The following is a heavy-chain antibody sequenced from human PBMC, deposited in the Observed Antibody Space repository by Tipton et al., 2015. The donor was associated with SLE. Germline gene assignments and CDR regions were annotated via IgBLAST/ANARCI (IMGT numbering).Heavy chain of an antibody. J-gene: IGHJ6*02. CDR3: ARTDCSGGSCFAYYGMDV. Sequence: LSLTCAVYGGSFSGYYWSWIRQPPGKGLEWVSSISSSSSYIYYADSVKGRFTISRDNAKNSLYLQMNSLRAEDTAVYYCARTDCSGGSCFAYYGMDVWGQGTTVTVSS. V-gene: IGHV3-21*03. CDR2: ISSSSSYI. CDR1: GGSFSGYY. D-gene: IGHD2-15*01.